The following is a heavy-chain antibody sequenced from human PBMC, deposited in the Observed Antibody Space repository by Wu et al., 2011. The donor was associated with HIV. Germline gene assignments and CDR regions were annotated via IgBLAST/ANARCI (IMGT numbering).Heavy chain of an antibody. Sequence: QVQLVQSGAEVKKPGSSVKVSCKASGGTFSSYAIHWVRQAPGQGLEWMGGIIPIFGTTNYAQKFQDRVTIIADKSATTVYMELRSLRSEDTAVYYCARSGVSAEYYFYYMNVWGKGTTVTVSS. J-gene: IGHJ6*03. CDR2: IIPIFGTT. D-gene: IGHD2-2*01. CDR3: ARSGVSAEYYFYYMNV. V-gene: IGHV1-69*14. CDR1: GGTFSSYA.